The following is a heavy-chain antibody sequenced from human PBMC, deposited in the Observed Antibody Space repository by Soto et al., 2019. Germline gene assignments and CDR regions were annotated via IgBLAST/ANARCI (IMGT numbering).Heavy chain of an antibody. J-gene: IGHJ1*01. D-gene: IGHD6-6*01. CDR2: MNPNSGNT. CDR1: GYSFTSYD. CDR3: ARVSMGSSSEDFQH. Sequence: QVQLVQSGAEVKKPGASVKVSCKASGYSFTSYDINWVRQATGQGLEWMGWMNPNSGNTGYAQKFQGRVTMTRNSDISTAYMELSSLRSEDTAVYYCARVSMGSSSEDFQHWGQGTLVTVSS. V-gene: IGHV1-8*01.